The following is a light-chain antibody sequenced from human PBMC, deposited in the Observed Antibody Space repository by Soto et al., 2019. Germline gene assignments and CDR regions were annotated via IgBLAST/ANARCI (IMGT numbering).Light chain of an antibody. V-gene: IGLV1-44*01. CDR1: SSNIGSNT. CDR3: AAWDDSLNGWV. CDR2: RNN. J-gene: IGLJ3*02. Sequence: QLVLTQPPSASGTPGQRVTISCSGSSSNIGSNTVNWYQQLPGTAPRLLIYRNNQRPSGVPDRFSGSKSGTSASLAISGLQSEDEADYYCAAWDDSLNGWVFGGGTKLTVL.